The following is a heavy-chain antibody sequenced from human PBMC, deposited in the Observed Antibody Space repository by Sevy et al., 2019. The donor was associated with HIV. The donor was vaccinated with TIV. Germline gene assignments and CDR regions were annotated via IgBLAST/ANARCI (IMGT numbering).Heavy chain of an antibody. CDR1: GFTFSKYS. V-gene: IGHV3-23*01. CDR2: LSFGCGEI. CDR3: ARDRAYSALDY. D-gene: IGHD5-18*01. Sequence: GGSLRLSCAASGFTFSKYSMSWVRQPPGKGLEWVSTLSFGCGEISYVDSVKGRFTISRENTKSSVYLQMNSLRPEDTAVYYCARDRAYSALDYWGQGTLVTVSS. J-gene: IGHJ4*02.